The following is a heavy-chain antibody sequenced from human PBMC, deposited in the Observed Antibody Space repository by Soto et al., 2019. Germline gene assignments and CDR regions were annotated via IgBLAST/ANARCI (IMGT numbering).Heavy chain of an antibody. V-gene: IGHV2-70*01. D-gene: IGHD1-1*01. CDR1: GFSFSTSGMC. CDR2: IDWDDDK. J-gene: IGHJ4*02. Sequence: SGPTLVNPTQTLTLTCTFSGFSFSTSGMCVSWIRQPPGKALEWLGLIDWDDDKYYTPSLRTRLTISKDTSKNQVVLTMTNMDPVDTGTYYCARSFNINWDFDYWGQGALVTVSS. CDR3: ARSFNINWDFDY.